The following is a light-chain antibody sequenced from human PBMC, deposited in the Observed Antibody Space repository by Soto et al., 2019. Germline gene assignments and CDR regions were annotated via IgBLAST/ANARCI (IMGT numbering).Light chain of an antibody. CDR1: QSISSY. Sequence: DIQMTQSPSYLSASVGDRVTITCRASQSISSYLNWYQQKPGKAPKVLISSASNLQSGVPSRFSGTGSGTDFTLTISNLQPEDFATYYCQQSYSTPRTFGQGTKVDIK. V-gene: IGKV1-39*01. CDR3: QQSYSTPRT. CDR2: SAS. J-gene: IGKJ1*01.